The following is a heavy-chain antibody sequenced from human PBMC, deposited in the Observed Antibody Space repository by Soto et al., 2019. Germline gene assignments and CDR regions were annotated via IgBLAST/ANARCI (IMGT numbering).Heavy chain of an antibody. CDR3: ARRITRPERFDY. CDR2: IYYSGNT. Sequence: SDTLSLTCTVSGDSISSYYWGWIRQPPGKGLEWIGNIYYSGNTYYNPSLQSRVTISVDTSKNQFSLKLTSATDADTAVYYCARRITRPERFDYWGQGALVTVSS. D-gene: IGHD1-20*01. J-gene: IGHJ4*02. V-gene: IGHV4-39*01. CDR1: GDSISSYY.